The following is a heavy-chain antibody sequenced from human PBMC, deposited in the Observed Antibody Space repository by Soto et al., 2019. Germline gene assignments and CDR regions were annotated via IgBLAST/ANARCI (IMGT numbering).Heavy chain of an antibody. D-gene: IGHD3-10*01. V-gene: IGHV4-59*08. CDR1: GGSVSGNI. Sequence: ASETLSLTCTVSGGSVSGNIWSWIRQPPGRGLEWIGYIYYSGTTKYNPSLESRVTISLDTPKNQFSLKLSSVTTADTAVYYCARHVVREGGHWFDPWGQGTLVNVSS. CDR2: IYYSGTT. CDR3: ARHVVREGGHWFDP. J-gene: IGHJ5*02.